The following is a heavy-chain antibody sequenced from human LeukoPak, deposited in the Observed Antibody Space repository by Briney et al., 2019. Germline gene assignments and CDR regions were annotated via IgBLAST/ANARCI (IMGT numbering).Heavy chain of an antibody. V-gene: IGHV4-39*07. Sequence: SETLSLTCTVSGGSISSSSYYWGWIRQPPGKGLEWIGSIYYSGSTYYNPSLKNRVTISVDTSKNEFSLTPTSVTAADTAIYYCAKDDRLLTNWFDPWGQGTLVTVSS. D-gene: IGHD2-8*01. CDR1: GGSISSSSYY. J-gene: IGHJ5*02. CDR3: AKDDRLLTNWFDP. CDR2: IYYSGST.